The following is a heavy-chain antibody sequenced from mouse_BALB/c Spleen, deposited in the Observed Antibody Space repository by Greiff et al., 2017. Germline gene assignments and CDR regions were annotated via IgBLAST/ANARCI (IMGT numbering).Heavy chain of an antibody. V-gene: IGHV7-1*02. CDR1: GFTFSDFY. J-gene: IGHJ2*01. CDR3: ARDGGRGDYFDY. CDR2: SRNKANDYTT. Sequence: DVKLVESGGGLVQPGGSLRLSCATSGFTFSDFYMEWVRQPPGKRLEWIAASRNKANDYTTEYSASVKGRFIVSRDTSQSILYLQMNALRAEDTAIYYCARDGGRGDYFDYWGQGTTLTVSS. D-gene: IGHD3-3*01.